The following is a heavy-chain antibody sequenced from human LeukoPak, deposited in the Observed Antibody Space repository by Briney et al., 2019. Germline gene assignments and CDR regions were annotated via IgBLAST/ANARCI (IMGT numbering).Heavy chain of an antibody. CDR1: GFTFSSYG. D-gene: IGHD3-3*02. Sequence: GRSLRLSCAASGFTFSSYGMHWVRQAPGKGLEWVAAISYDGSSKYYADSVKGRFTISRDNSKNTLYLQMNSLRAEDTAVYYCAKALARLYYYYGMDVWGQGTTVTVSS. CDR2: ISYDGSSK. CDR3: AKALARLYYYYGMDV. V-gene: IGHV3-30*18. J-gene: IGHJ6*02.